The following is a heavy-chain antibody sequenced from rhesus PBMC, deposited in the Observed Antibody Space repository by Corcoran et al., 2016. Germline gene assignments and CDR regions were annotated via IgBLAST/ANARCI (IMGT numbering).Heavy chain of an antibody. CDR3: TRDRGSWNFDY. CDR1: GFTFGDYG. D-gene: IGHD6-25*01. Sequence: EVQLVESGGGLVQPGESLRLSCAASGFTFGDYGMHWVHQAPGKGLDWVSSISNTGDHVYYADCGKGLVNVSRDNAKNSMSLQMSSLRAEDTAVYYCTRDRGSWNFDYWGQGVLVTVSS. V-gene: IGHV3-183*02. CDR2: ISNTGDHV. J-gene: IGHJ4*01.